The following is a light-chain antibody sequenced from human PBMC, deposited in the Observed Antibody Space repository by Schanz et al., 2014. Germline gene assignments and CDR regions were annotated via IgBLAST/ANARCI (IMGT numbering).Light chain of an antibody. CDR2: GAS. Sequence: EIVLTQSPGTLSLSPGDWASLSCRASQSVSSSYLAWYQQKAGQAPRLLIYGASSRATGIPDRFSGSGSGREFTLTISSLPSFFFSPSYCQQYFGFPRTFGHGTKVEIK. CDR3: QQYFGFPRT. CDR1: QSVSSSY. V-gene: IGKV3-20*01. J-gene: IGKJ1*01.